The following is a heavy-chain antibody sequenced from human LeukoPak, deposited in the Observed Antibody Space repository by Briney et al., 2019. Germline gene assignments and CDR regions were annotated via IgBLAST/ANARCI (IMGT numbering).Heavy chain of an antibody. CDR3: AKDGSGYSYYFDY. Sequence: PGGSLRLSCTASGFTFSSYDMHWVRQAPGKGLEWVAFIRYDGSNKYYADSVKGRFTISRDNSKNTLYLQMNSLRAEDTAVYYCAKDGSGYSYYFDYWGQGTLVTVSS. D-gene: IGHD3-3*01. CDR2: IRYDGSNK. CDR1: GFTFSSYD. J-gene: IGHJ4*02. V-gene: IGHV3-30*02.